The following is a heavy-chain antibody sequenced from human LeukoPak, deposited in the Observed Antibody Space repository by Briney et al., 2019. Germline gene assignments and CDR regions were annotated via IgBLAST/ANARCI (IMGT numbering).Heavy chain of an antibody. J-gene: IGHJ4*02. D-gene: IGHD3-22*01. CDR2: INHSGST. CDR1: GGSFSGYY. V-gene: IGHV4-34*01. CDR3: VTYYFDSSGPKKNY. Sequence: PSETLSLTCAVYGGSFSGYYWSWIRQPPGRGLEWIGEINHSGSTNYNPSLKSRVTISVDTSKKQFSLKLSSVTAADTAVYYCVTYYFDSSGPKKNYWGQGTLVTVSS.